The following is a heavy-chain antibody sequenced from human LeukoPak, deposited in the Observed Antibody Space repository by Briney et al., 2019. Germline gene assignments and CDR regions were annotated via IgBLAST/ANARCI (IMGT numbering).Heavy chain of an antibody. CDR3: VKDLTGTWSFDY. CDR1: GFTFSNHF. D-gene: IGHD3-9*01. CDR2: IGPNGAST. V-gene: IGHV3-64D*06. Sequence: PGGSLRLSCSTSGFTFSNHFMHWVRQAPGKGLEYVSSIGPNGASTLYADSVKGRFTIYRDNSKNALYLQLTSLRLEDTALYYCVKDLTGTWSFDYWGQGTLVTVSS. J-gene: IGHJ4*02.